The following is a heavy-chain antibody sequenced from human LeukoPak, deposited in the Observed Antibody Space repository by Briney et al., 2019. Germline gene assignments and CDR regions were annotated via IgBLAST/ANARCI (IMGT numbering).Heavy chain of an antibody. Sequence: SETLSLTCTVSGGSISSYYWSWIRQPPGKGLEWIGYIYYSGSTNYNPSLKSRVTISVDTSKNQFSLKLSSVTAADTAVYYCARDRYSSGWLDYWGQGTLVAVSS. CDR3: ARDRYSSGWLDY. D-gene: IGHD6-19*01. V-gene: IGHV4-59*01. J-gene: IGHJ4*02. CDR1: GGSISSYY. CDR2: IYYSGST.